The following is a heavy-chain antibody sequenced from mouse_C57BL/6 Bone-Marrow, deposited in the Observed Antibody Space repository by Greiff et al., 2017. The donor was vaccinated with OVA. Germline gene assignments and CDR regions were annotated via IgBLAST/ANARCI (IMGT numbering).Heavy chain of an antibody. D-gene: IGHD4-1*01. CDR1: GYAFTNYL. Sequence: VKLQQSGAELVRPGTSVKVSCKASGYAFTNYLIEWVKQRPGQGLEWIGVINPGSGGTNYNEKFKGKATLTADKSSSTAYMQLSSLTSEDSAVYFCARWGWDAGYFDVWGTGTTVTVSS. V-gene: IGHV1-54*01. CDR2: INPGSGGT. CDR3: ARWGWDAGYFDV. J-gene: IGHJ1*03.